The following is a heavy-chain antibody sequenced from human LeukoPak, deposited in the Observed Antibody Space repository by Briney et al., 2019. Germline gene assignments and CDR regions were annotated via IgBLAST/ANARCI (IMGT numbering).Heavy chain of an antibody. D-gene: IGHD5-12*01. J-gene: IGHJ4*02. CDR3: AKCARSGYDYLLFTQVAGTFVY. CDR2: ISGSGGST. V-gene: IGHV3-23*01. Sequence: PGGSLRLSCAASGFTFSSYAMSWVRQAPGKGLVWVSAISGSGGSTYYADSVKGRFTISRDNSKNTLYLQMNSLRAEDTAVYYCAKCARSGYDYLLFTQVAGTFVYWGQGTLVTVSS. CDR1: GFTFSSYA.